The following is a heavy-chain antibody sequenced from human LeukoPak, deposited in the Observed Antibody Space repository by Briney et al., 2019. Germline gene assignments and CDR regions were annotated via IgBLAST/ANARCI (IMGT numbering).Heavy chain of an antibody. Sequence: ASVKVSCKASGYTLTSYGISWVRQAPGQGLEWMGWISAYNGNTNYAQKLQGRVTMTTDTSTSTAYMELRSLRSDDTAVYYCARDRYLRGEYYYDSSGPDYWGQGTLVTVSS. CDR3: ARDRYLRGEYYYDSSGPDY. J-gene: IGHJ4*02. V-gene: IGHV1-18*01. CDR2: ISAYNGNT. CDR1: GYTLTSYG. D-gene: IGHD3-22*01.